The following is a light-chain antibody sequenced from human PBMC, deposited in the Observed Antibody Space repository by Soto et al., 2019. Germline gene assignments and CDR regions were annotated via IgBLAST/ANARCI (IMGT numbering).Light chain of an antibody. J-gene: IGKJ1*01. Sequence: IQMTQSPSTLSGSVGDRVTITCRASQSISSWLAWYQQKPGKAPKLLIYDASSLESGVPSRFSGSGSGTEFTLSISSLQPDDFATYYCQQYNGYSWTFGQGTKVDIK. CDR3: QQYNGYSWT. CDR1: QSISSW. V-gene: IGKV1-5*01. CDR2: DAS.